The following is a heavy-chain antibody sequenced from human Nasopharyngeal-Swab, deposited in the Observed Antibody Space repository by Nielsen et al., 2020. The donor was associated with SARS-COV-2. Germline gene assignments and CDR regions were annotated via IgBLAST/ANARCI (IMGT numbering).Heavy chain of an antibody. CDR2: ISYDGSNK. D-gene: IGHD6-19*01. J-gene: IGHJ4*02. CDR1: GFTFSSYG. V-gene: IGHV3-30*18. CDR3: ANSGIAVAGTMY. Sequence: GESLKISCAASGFTFSSYGMHWVRQAPGKGLEWVAVISYDGSNKYYAGSVKGRFTISRDNSKNTLYLQMNSLRAEDTAVYYCANSGIAVAGTMYWGQGTLVTVSS.